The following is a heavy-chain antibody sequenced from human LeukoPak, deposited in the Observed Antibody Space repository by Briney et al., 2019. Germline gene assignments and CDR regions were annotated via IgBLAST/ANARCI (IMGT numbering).Heavy chain of an antibody. CDR2: MNPNSGNT. J-gene: IGHJ4*02. CDR1: GYTFTSYD. D-gene: IGHD2-2*02. Sequence: ASVKVSCKASGYTFTSYDINWVRQATGQGLEWMGWMNPNSGNTGYAQRFQGRVTITRNTSISTAYMELSSLRSEDTAVYYCARGLTPWYCSSTSCYTLDYWGQGTLVTVSS. V-gene: IGHV1-8*03. CDR3: ARGLTPWYCSSTSCYTLDY.